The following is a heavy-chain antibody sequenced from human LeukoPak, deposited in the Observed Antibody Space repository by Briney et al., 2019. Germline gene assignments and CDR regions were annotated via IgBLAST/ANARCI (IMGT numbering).Heavy chain of an antibody. CDR2: INTGNGNT. D-gene: IGHD3-9*01. CDR1: GYTFTSYA. V-gene: IGHV1-3*04. CDR3: ARDQDLYDILTGYPHHYYYGMDV. J-gene: IGHJ6*02. Sequence: ASVKVSCKASGYTFTSYAMHWVRQAPGQRLEWMGWINTGNGNTKYSQKFQGRVTITSDTSASAAYMGLYSLRSEDTAVYYCARDQDLYDILTGYPHHYYYGMDVWGQGTTVTVSS.